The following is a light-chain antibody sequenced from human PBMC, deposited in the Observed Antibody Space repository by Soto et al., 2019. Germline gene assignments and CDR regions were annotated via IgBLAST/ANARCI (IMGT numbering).Light chain of an antibody. Sequence: QSVLTQPPSVSAAPGQTVTISCSGSSSNIGNNYVSWYQQLPETAPKLLIYDNNKRPSGIPDRFSGSKSGTSATLGITGLQTGDEADYYCGTWDTSLSADVFGTGTKVTVL. V-gene: IGLV1-51*01. CDR1: SSNIGNNY. CDR3: GTWDTSLSADV. J-gene: IGLJ1*01. CDR2: DNN.